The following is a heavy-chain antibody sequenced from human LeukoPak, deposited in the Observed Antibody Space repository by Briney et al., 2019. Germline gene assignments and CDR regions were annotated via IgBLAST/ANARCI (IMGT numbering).Heavy chain of an antibody. CDR1: GGSFSGYY. V-gene: IGHV4-34*01. D-gene: IGHD3-10*01. CDR2: INHSGST. CDR3: ARFITMVRGVIISWFDP. Sequence: PSETLSLTCAVYGGSFSGYYWSWIRQPPGKGLEWIGEINHSGSTNYNPSLKSRVTISVDTSKNQFSLELSSVTAADTAVYYCARFITMVRGVIISWFDPWGQGTLVTVSS. J-gene: IGHJ5*02.